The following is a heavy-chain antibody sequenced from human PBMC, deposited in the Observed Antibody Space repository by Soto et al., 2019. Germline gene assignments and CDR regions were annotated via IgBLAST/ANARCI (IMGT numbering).Heavy chain of an antibody. D-gene: IGHD3-10*01. CDR3: SGGLNYYGSGSYLGY. Sequence: SETLSLTSAVSGGSISSSNWWRWVRQPPGKGLEWIGEIYHSGSTNYNPSLKSRVTISVDKSKNQFSLKLSSVTAADTAVYYCSGGLNYYGSGSYLGYWGQGTLVTVSS. V-gene: IGHV4-4*02. CDR2: IYHSGST. J-gene: IGHJ4*02. CDR1: GGSISSSNW.